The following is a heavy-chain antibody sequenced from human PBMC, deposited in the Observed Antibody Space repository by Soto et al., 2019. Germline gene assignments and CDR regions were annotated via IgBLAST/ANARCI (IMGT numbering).Heavy chain of an antibody. CDR3: ARGGYYYDSSGYSFDY. Sequence: GASVKVSCKASGYTFTGYYMHWVRQAPGQGLEWMGWINPNSGGTNYAQKFQGRVTMTRDTSISTAYMELSRLGSDDTAVYYCARGGYYYDSSGYSFDYWGQGTLVTVSS. CDR2: INPNSGGT. J-gene: IGHJ4*02. D-gene: IGHD3-22*01. CDR1: GYTFTGYY. V-gene: IGHV1-2*02.